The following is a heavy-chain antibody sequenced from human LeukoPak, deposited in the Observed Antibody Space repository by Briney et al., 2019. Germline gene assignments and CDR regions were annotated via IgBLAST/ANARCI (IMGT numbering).Heavy chain of an antibody. CDR1: VYTFTSYD. D-gene: IGHD3-10*01. J-gene: IGHJ5*02. CDR2: MNPNSGNT. Sequence: ASVTVSCRASVYTFTSYDINWVRQAPGQGLEWMGWMNPNSGNTGYAQKFQGRVTMTRNTSISTAYMELSSLRSEDTAVYYCARGKRSGFLNWFDPWGQGTLVTVSS. CDR3: ARGKRSGFLNWFDP. V-gene: IGHV1-8*01.